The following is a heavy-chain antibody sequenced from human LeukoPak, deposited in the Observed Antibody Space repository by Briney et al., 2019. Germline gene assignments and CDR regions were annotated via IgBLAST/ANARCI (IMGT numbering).Heavy chain of an antibody. D-gene: IGHD6-6*01. J-gene: IGHJ6*03. CDR3: ATASIAARRSYYYYMDV. CDR2: FDPEDGET. V-gene: IGHV1-24*01. Sequence: ASVKVSCKASGYTLTELSMHWVRQAPGKGLEWMGGFDPEDGETIYAQKFQGRVTMTEDTSTDTAYMELSSLRSEDTAVYYCATASIAARRSYYYYMDVWGKGTTVTVSS. CDR1: GYTLTELS.